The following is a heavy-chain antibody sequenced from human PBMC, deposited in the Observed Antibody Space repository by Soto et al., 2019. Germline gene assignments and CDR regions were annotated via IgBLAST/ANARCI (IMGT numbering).Heavy chain of an antibody. D-gene: IGHD3-3*01. J-gene: IGHJ6*02. CDR2: ISYDGSNK. Sequence: GGSLRLSCAASGFTFSSYGMHWVRQAPGKGLEWVAVISYDGSNKYYADSVKSRFTISRDNSKNTLYLQMNSLRAEDTAVYYCAKEVWSGPMDVWGQGTTVTVSS. CDR1: GFTFSSYG. CDR3: AKEVWSGPMDV. V-gene: IGHV3-30*18.